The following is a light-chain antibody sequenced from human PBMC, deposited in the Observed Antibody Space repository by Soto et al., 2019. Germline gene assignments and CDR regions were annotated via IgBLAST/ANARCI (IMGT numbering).Light chain of an antibody. V-gene: IGLV1-44*01. CDR2: SNA. CDR3: AVWDDSLDGVV. Sequence: QSVLTQPPSASGTPGQSVTISCSGSSSNIGDNTVNWYQQLPGTAPKLLMYSNAQRWSGVPDRFSGSKSGTSASLAISGLQSEYEADYYCAVWDDSLDGVVFGGGTKLTVL. J-gene: IGLJ2*01. CDR1: SSNIGDNT.